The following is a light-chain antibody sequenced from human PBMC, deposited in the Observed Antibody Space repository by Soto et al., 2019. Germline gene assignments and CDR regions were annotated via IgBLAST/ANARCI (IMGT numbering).Light chain of an antibody. CDR2: AAS. CDR3: QQSYSTPGT. Sequence: DIQMTQSPSSLSASVGDRVTITCRASQSISSYLNWYQQKPGTAPKLLIYAASSLQSGVPSRFSGSGSGTDFTLTISSLQPEDCATYYCQQSYSTPGTFGQGTKVEIK. V-gene: IGKV1-39*01. CDR1: QSISSY. J-gene: IGKJ1*01.